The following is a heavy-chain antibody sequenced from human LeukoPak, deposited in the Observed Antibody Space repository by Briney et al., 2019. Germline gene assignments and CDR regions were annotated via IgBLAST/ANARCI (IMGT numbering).Heavy chain of an antibody. V-gene: IGHV7-4-1*02. D-gene: IGHD3-10*01. J-gene: IGHJ5*02. CDR2: INTNTGNP. CDR3: ARDIGSGSYSLNWFDP. Sequence: GASVKVSCKASGYTFTSYAMNWVRQAPGQGLEWMGWINTNTGNPTYAQGFTGRFVFSLDTSVSTAYLQISSLRAEDTAVYYCARDIGSGSYSLNWFDPWGQGTLVTVSS. CDR1: GYTFTSYA.